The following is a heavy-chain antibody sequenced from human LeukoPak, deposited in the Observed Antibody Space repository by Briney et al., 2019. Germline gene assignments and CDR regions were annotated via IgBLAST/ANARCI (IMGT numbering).Heavy chain of an antibody. D-gene: IGHD2-15*01. J-gene: IGHJ4*02. CDR1: GGSISSGDYY. V-gene: IGHV4-30-4*01. Sequence: SETLSLTCTVSGGSISSGDYYWSWFRQPPGKGLEWIGYIYYSGSTYYNPSLKSRVTISVDTSKNQFSLKLSSVTAADTAVYYCARDGGMNCSGGSCYSLDYWGQGTLVTVSS. CDR3: ARDGGMNCSGGSCYSLDY. CDR2: IYYSGST.